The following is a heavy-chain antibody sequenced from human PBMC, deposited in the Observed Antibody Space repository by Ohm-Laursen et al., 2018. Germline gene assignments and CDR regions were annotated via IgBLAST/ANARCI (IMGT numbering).Heavy chain of an antibody. CDR2: VANGVST. J-gene: IGHJ4*02. D-gene: IGHD4/OR15-4a*01. V-gene: IGHV4-59*12. Sequence: SETLSLTCTVSGASISSDYWSWIRQPPGKGLEWIGYVANGVSTNYIPSLKSRVTISGDTSKNQFSLKLTSVAAADTAVYYCARTQANYYYFDYWGQGALVTVSS. CDR1: GASISSDY. CDR3: ARTQANYYYFDY.